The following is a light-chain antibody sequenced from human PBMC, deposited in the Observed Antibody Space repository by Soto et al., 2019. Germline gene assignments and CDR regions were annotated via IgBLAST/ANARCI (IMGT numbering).Light chain of an antibody. Sequence: EIVLTQSPGTRSLSPGEGVTLSCRASQSVTSNNLAWYQQRPGLAPRLVIYGVSTRATGIPDRFSGSGSGTDFTLTINRLEPEDFAVYYCQQYGSTPITFGGGTRVDIK. J-gene: IGKJ4*01. CDR3: QQYGSTPIT. CDR2: GVS. V-gene: IGKV3-20*01. CDR1: QSVTSNN.